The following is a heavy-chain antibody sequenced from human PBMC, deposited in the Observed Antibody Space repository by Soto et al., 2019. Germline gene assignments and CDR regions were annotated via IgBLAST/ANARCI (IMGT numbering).Heavy chain of an antibody. J-gene: IGHJ6*02. CDR1: GGTFSSYA. CDR3: AVPVTTHYGMDV. D-gene: IGHD4-17*01. CDR2: IIPIFGTA. Sequence: QVQLVQSGAEVKKPGSSVKVSCKASGGTFSSYAISWVRQAPGQGLEWMGGIIPIFGTANYAQKFQGRVTITADESTSTAYMELSSLRSEDTAGYYFAVPVTTHYGMDVWGQGTTVTVSS. V-gene: IGHV1-69*01.